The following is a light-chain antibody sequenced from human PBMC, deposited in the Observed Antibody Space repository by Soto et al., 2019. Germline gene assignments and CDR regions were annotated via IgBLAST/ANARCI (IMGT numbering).Light chain of an antibody. CDR2: DVS. Sequence: QSVLTQPASVSGSPGQSITISCTGTSSDVWGYNYVSWYQQHPGKAPKLMIYDVSDRPSGVSNRFSGSKSGNTASLTISGRQAEDEADYYCSSYTSSSTPDVFGTGTKLTVL. CDR3: SSYTSSSTPDV. J-gene: IGLJ1*01. CDR1: SSDVWGYNY. V-gene: IGLV2-14*01.